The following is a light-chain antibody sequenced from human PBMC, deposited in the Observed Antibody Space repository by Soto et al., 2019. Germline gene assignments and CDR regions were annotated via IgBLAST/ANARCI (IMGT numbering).Light chain of an antibody. CDR2: GSS. CDR3: QQYGSSPRFT. J-gene: IGKJ3*01. V-gene: IGKV3-20*01. CDR1: QSVSSSY. Sequence: EIVLTQSPGTLSLSPGERATLSCRASQSVSSSYLAWYQQKPGQAPRLLIHGSSSRATGIPDRFSCSGSGTDFTLTISRLEPEDFAVYYCQQYGSSPRFTFGPGTKVDIK.